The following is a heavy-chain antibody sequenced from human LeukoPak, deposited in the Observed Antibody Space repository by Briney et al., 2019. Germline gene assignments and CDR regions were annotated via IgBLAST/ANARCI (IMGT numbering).Heavy chain of an antibody. CDR3: ARVRALNYDILTGYDLVSGFDY. V-gene: IGHV1-2*02. CDR2: INPNSGGT. CDR1: GYTFTGYY. J-gene: IGHJ4*02. Sequence: ASVKVSCKASGYTFTGYYMHWVRQAPGQGLEWMGWINPNSGGTNYAQKFQGRVTMTRDTSISTAHMELSRLRSDDTAVYYCARVRALNYDILTGYDLVSGFDYWGQGTLVTVSS. D-gene: IGHD3-9*01.